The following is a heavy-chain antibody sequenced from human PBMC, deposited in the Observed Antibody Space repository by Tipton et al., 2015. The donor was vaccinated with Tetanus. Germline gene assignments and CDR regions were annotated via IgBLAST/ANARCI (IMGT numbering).Heavy chain of an antibody. J-gene: IGHJ4*02. Sequence: GLVKPSETLSLSCTVSGGSVSSGSYYWSWIRQPPGKGLEWIGYIYYSGSTNYNPSLKSRVTISVDTSKNQFSLNLSSVTAADTAVYYCARGGITAAGILDYWGQGTLVTVSS. D-gene: IGHD6-13*01. CDR2: IYYSGST. CDR3: ARGGITAAGILDY. V-gene: IGHV4-61*01. CDR1: GGSVSSGSYY.